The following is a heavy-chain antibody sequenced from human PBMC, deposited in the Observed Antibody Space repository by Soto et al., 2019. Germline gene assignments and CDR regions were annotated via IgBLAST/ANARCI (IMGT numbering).Heavy chain of an antibody. D-gene: IGHD7-27*01. V-gene: IGHV4-59*08. CDR3: ARHGERTIRSLNWFDP. CDR1: GGSMNNFY. J-gene: IGHJ5*02. Sequence: SETLSLTCTVSGGSMNNFYWSWIRQPPGKGLEWIGYVSYSDSSNYNPSLKSRVTISVDTSKNQFSLKLTSVTAADTAVYYCARHGERTIRSLNWFDPWGQGTLVTVSS. CDR2: VSYSDSS.